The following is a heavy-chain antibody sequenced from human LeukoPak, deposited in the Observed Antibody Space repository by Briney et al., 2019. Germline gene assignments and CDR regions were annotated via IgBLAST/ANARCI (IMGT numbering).Heavy chain of an antibody. J-gene: IGHJ4*02. D-gene: IGHD6-13*01. CDR2: IYYSGST. CDR3: AKMDSSSIPGL. CDR1: GGSISSYY. V-gene: IGHV4-59*01. Sequence: NPSETLSLTCTVSGGSISSYYWSWIRQPPGKGLEWIGYIYYSGSTNYNPSLKSRVTISVDTSKNQFSLKLNSVTAADTAVYYCAKMDSSSIPGLWGQGTLVTVSS.